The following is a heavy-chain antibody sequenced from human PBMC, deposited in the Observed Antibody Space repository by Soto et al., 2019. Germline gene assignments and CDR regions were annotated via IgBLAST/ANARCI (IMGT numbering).Heavy chain of an antibody. D-gene: IGHD3-16*01. V-gene: IGHV3-23*01. CDR2: ISGSGGST. CDR1: GFTFSSYA. J-gene: IGHJ3*02. Sequence: EVQLLESGGGLVQPGGSLRLSCAASGFTFSSYAMSWVRQAPGKGLEWVSAISGSGGSTYYADAVKGRFNISRDNSKTTLYLQMNSLRAEDTAVYYCAIPLGIITLSAFDIWGQGTMVTVSS. CDR3: AIPLGIITLSAFDI.